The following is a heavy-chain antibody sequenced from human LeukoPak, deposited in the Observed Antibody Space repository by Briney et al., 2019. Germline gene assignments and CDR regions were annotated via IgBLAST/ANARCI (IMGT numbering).Heavy chain of an antibody. CDR3: AREYRSSWYLNWFDP. CDR2: IYHSGST. CDR1: GYSISSGYY. D-gene: IGHD6-13*01. V-gene: IGHV4-38-2*02. J-gene: IGHJ5*02. Sequence: PSETLSLTCTVSGYSISSGYYWGWIRQPPGKGLEWIGSIYHSGSTNYNPSLKSRVTISVDTSKNQFSLKLSSVTAADTAVYYCAREYRSSWYLNWFDPWGQGTLVTVSS.